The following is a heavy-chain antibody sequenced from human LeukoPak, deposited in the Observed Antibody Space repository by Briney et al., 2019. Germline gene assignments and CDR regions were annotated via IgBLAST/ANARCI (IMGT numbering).Heavy chain of an antibody. Sequence: GGSLRLSCATFGFTFVDYGLSWVRRAPGKGLEWLCAINYNGAITDYADSVKGRFTISRDNAKNSLYLRMDSLRAEDTALHYCARDDYRGVTNFDPWGQGTLVTVSS. D-gene: IGHD3-10*01. J-gene: IGHJ5*02. CDR2: INYNGAIT. V-gene: IGHV3-20*04. CDR3: ARDDYRGVTNFDP. CDR1: GFTFVDYG.